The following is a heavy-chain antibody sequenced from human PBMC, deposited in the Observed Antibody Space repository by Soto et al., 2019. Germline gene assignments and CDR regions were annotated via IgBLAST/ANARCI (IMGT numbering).Heavy chain of an antibody. Sequence: GESLKISCKGSGYDFATYWIGWVRQMPGKGLEWMGIIYPGDSDTKYSPSFQGQVTISVDKSISTAYLQWSSLKASDTAMYYCARHRYSSSPTDNDMDVWGQGTTLTVSS. D-gene: IGHD5-18*01. J-gene: IGHJ6*02. CDR1: GYDFATYW. CDR3: ARHRYSSSPTDNDMDV. CDR2: IYPGDSDT. V-gene: IGHV5-51*01.